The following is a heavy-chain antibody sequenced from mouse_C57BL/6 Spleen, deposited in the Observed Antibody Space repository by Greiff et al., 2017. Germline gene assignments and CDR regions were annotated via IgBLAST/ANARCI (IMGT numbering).Heavy chain of an antibody. D-gene: IGHD2-4*01. CDR1: GYAFSSYW. CDR2: IYPGDGAT. CDR3: ARRNDYGGYYFDY. Sequence: QVQLQQSGAELVKPGASVKISCKASGYAFSSYWMNWVKQRPGKGLEWIGQIYPGDGATNYNGKFKGKATLTADKSSSTAYMQLRSLTSEDSAVYFCARRNDYGGYYFDYWGKGTTLTVSS. J-gene: IGHJ2*01. V-gene: IGHV1-80*01.